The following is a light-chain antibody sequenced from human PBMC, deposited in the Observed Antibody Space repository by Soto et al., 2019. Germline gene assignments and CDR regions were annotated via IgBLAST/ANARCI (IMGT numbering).Light chain of an antibody. CDR3: QQYNNWART. Sequence: EIVMTQSPATLSVSPGERATLSCRASQSVSNNLAWYQQKPGQAPRLLMYGASTRATGIPARFSGSGSGTEFTLTISSLQSADFAVYCCQQYNNWARTFGQWTKVEVK. V-gene: IGKV3-15*01. CDR2: GAS. J-gene: IGKJ1*01. CDR1: QSVSNN.